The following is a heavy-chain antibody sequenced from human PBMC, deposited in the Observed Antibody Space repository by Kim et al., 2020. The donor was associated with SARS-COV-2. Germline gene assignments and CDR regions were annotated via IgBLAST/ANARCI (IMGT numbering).Heavy chain of an antibody. CDR2: INHSGST. CDR1: GGSFSGYS. Sequence: SETLSLTCAVYGGSFSGYSWSWIRQPPGKGLEWIGEINHSGSTNYNPSLKSRVTISVDTSKNQFSLKLSSVTAADTAVYYCARRPIYCSGGSCCFDYWGQGTLVNVSS. J-gene: IGHJ4*02. CDR3: ARRPIYCSGGSCCFDY. D-gene: IGHD2-15*01. V-gene: IGHV4-34*01.